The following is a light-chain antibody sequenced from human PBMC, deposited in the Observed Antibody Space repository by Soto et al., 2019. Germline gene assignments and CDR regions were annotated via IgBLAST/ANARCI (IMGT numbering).Light chain of an antibody. CDR1: SGDGLSYDG. CDR2: EGN. CDR3: CLYASDNGWL. V-gene: IGLV2-23*01. Sequence: QSALTQPASVSGSPGQSITISCTGPSGDGLSYDGVSRYQHHPGKAPKLLIYEGNKRPSGVSDRFSGPKSGHMASLTISGLQAEDEADYYCCLYASDNGWLFGGGTKLTVL. J-gene: IGLJ3*02.